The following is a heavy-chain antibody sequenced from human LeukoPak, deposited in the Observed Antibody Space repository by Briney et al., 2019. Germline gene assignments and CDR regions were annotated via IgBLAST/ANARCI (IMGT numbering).Heavy chain of an antibody. CDR3: ARDRDDYKYNWFDP. Sequence: PSETLSLTCTVSGGSISSGSYYWSWIRQPAGEGLEWIGRIYTSGSTNYNPSLKSRVTISVDTSKNQFSLKLSSVTAADTAVYYCARDRDDYKYNWFDPWGQGTLVTVSS. J-gene: IGHJ5*02. CDR1: GGSISSGSYY. V-gene: IGHV4-61*02. D-gene: IGHD5-24*01. CDR2: IYTSGST.